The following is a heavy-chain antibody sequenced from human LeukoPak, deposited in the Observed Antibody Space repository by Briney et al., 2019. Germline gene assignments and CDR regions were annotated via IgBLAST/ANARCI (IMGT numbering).Heavy chain of an antibody. CDR2: INPSGGST. V-gene: IGHV1-46*01. J-gene: IGHJ4*02. D-gene: IGHD4-17*01. CDR1: GYTFTSYY. Sequence: ASVKVSCKASGYTFTSYYMHWVRQAPGQGLEWTGIINPSGGSTSYAQKFQGRVTMTRDTSTSTVYMELSSLRSEDTAVYYCARDGYAVTVDYWGQGTLVTVSS. CDR3: ARDGYAVTVDY.